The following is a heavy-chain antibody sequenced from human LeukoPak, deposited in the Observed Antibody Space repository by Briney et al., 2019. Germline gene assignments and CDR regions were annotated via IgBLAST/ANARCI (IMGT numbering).Heavy chain of an antibody. J-gene: IGHJ4*02. CDR3: ASGYWDDPISTDY. CDR2: IYYSGST. CDR1: AGSVSSSRYY. D-gene: IGHD1-1*01. V-gene: IGHV4-39*01. Sequence: SETLSLTCTVSAGSVSSSRYYWGWLRQPPGKGLEWIGNIYYSGSTYYNPSLKSRITMSVDTSKNQFSLKLSSVTAADTAVYYCASGYWDDPISTDYWGQGTLVTVSS.